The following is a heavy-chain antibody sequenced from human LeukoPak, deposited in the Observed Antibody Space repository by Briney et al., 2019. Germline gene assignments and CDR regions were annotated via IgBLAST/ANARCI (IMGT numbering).Heavy chain of an antibody. V-gene: IGHV3-30*04. CDR2: ISYDGSNK. J-gene: IGHJ5*02. CDR1: GFTFSSYA. D-gene: IGHD5-12*01. CDR3: AGGYSGYGFDP. Sequence: GRSLRLSCAASGFTFSSYAMHWVRQAPGKGLEWVAVISYDGSNKYYVDSVKGRFTISRDNSKNTLYLQMNSLRAEDTAVYYCAGGYSGYGFDPWGQGTLVTVSS.